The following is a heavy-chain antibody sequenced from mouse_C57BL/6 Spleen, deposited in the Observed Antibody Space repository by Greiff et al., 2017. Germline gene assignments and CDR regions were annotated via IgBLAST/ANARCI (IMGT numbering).Heavy chain of an antibody. V-gene: IGHV1-64*01. CDR2: IHPNSGST. CDR1: GYTFTSYW. CDR3: ARGRDDYVEGTCFAY. Sequence: QVQLQQPGAELVKPGASVKLSCKASGYTFTSYWMHWVKQRPGQGLEWIGMIHPNSGSTNYNEKFKSKATLTVDKSSSTAYMQLSSLTSEDSAVYYCARGRDDYVEGTCFAYWGQGTLVTVSA. J-gene: IGHJ3*01. D-gene: IGHD2-4*01.